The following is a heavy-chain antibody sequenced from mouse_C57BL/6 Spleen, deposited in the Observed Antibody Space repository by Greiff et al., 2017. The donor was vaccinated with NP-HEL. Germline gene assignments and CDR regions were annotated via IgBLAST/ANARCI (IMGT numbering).Heavy chain of an antibody. Sequence: VQGVESGPGLVQPSQTLSITCTASGFSLTSYGVHWVRQSPGKGLEWLGVIWSGGSTDYNAAFISRLSISKDNSKSQVFFKMNSLQADDTAIYYCARGNYDSYYAMDYWGQGTSVTVSS. CDR1: GFSLTSYG. V-gene: IGHV2-2*01. CDR3: ARGNYDSYYAMDY. J-gene: IGHJ4*01. D-gene: IGHD2-4*01. CDR2: IWSGGST.